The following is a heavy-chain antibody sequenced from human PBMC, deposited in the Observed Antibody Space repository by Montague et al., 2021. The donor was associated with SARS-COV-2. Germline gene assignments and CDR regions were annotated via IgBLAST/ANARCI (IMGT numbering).Heavy chain of an antibody. CDR3: ARAPDYDILTGDLTEGFDF. CDR1: GDSINSGDHY. Sequence: TLSLTCNVSGDSINSGDHYWSWIRQHPGKGLEWIGYIYSSGSTYYNPSLKSRVTVSADTSKNQFSLKLSSVTAADTAVYFCARAPDYDILTGDLTEGFDFWGQGTLVTVSS. CDR2: IYSSGST. D-gene: IGHD3-9*01. J-gene: IGHJ4*02. V-gene: IGHV4-31*03.